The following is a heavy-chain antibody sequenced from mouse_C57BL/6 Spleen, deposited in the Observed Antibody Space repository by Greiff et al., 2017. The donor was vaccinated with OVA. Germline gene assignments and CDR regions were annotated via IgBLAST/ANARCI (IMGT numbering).Heavy chain of an antibody. CDR3: ARTRPLRSPYYYAMDY. V-gene: IGHV1-18*01. CDR2: INPNNGGT. CDR1: GYTFTDYN. J-gene: IGHJ4*01. Sequence: EVQGVESGPELVKPGASVKIPCKASGYTFTDYNMDWVKQSHGKSLEWIGDINPNNGGTIYNQKFKGKATLTVDKSSSTAYMELRSLTSEDTAVYYCARTRPLRSPYYYAMDYWGQGTSVTVSS. D-gene: IGHD1-1*01.